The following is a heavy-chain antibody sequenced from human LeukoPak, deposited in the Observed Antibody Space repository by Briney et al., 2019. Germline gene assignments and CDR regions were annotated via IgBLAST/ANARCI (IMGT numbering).Heavy chain of an antibody. CDR2: IWYDGSTK. CDR1: GFTFSNYG. CDR3: AANFDF. Sequence: PGRSLRLSCAASGFTFSNYGMHWVRQAPGRGLEWVAVIWYDGSTKYYADSVKGRFTISRDNSKNMLYLQMNSLRAEDTAMYYCAANFDFWGQGTLVTVSS. V-gene: IGHV3-33*01. J-gene: IGHJ4*02.